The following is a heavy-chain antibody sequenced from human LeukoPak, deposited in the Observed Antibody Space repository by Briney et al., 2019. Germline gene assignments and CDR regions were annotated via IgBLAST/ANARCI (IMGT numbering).Heavy chain of an antibody. J-gene: IGHJ4*02. V-gene: IGHV1-69*06. CDR2: IIPIFGTA. CDR3: ARAKQQPYPSFDY. CDR1: GGTFSSYA. Sequence: GASVKVSCKASGGTFSSYAISWVRQAPGQGHEWMGGIIPIFGTANYAQKFQGRVTITADKSTSTAYMELSSLRSEDTAVHYCARAKQQPYPSFDYWGQGTLVTVSS. D-gene: IGHD6-13*01.